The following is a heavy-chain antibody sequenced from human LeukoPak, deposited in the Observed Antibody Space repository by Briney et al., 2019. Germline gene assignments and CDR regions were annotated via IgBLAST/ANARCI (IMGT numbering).Heavy chain of an antibody. D-gene: IGHD5-24*01. J-gene: IGHJ3*02. V-gene: IGHV1-2*02. Sequence: GASVKVSCKASGYTFTSYAMNWVRQAPGQGLEWMGWINPNSGGTNYAQKFQGRVTMTRDTSISTAYMELSRLRSDDTAVYYCARVFGDGAFDIWGQGTMVTVSS. CDR3: ARVFGDGAFDI. CDR1: GYTFTSYA. CDR2: INPNSGGT.